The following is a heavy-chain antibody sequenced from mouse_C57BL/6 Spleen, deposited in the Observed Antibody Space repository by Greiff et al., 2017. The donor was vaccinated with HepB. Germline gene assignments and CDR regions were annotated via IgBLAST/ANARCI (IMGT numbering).Heavy chain of an antibody. V-gene: IGHV7-1*01. Sequence: VKVVESGGCLVQSGRSLRLSCATSGFTFSDFYMAWVRQAPGKGLEWIAASRNKANDYTTEYSASVKGRFIVSRDTSQSILYLQMNALRAEDTAIYYCARDAQGYGWFAYWGQGTLVTVSA. CDR1: GFTFSDFY. J-gene: IGHJ3*01. CDR3: ARDAQGYGWFAY. CDR2: SRNKANDYTT. D-gene: IGHD1-1*02.